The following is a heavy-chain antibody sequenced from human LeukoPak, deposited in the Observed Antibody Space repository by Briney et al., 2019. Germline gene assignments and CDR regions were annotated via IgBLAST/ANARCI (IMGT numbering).Heavy chain of an antibody. CDR2: IYYSGST. CDR1: GGSISSSSYY. V-gene: IGHV4-39*01. Sequence: KPSETLSLTCTVSGGSISSSSYYWGWIRQPPGKGLERIGSIYYSGSTYYNPSLKSRVTISVDTSKNQFSLKLSSVTAADTAVYYCASLYYYGSGSYQAPYFDYWGQGTLVTVSS. CDR3: ASLYYYGSGSYQAPYFDY. J-gene: IGHJ4*02. D-gene: IGHD3-10*01.